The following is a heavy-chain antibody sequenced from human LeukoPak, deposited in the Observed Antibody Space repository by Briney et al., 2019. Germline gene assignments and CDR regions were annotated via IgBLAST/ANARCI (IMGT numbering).Heavy chain of an antibody. J-gene: IGHJ5*02. Sequence: SETLSLTCTASGGSISSYYWSWIRQPPGKGLEWIGYIYYSGSTNYNPSLKSRVTISVETSKNQFSLKLSAVTAADTAVYNWGRRSGHIDYGEVDWFDPWGQGTLVTVSS. D-gene: IGHD4-17*01. CDR2: IYYSGST. V-gene: IGHV4-59*01. CDR3: GRRSGHIDYGEVDWFDP. CDR1: GGSISSYY.